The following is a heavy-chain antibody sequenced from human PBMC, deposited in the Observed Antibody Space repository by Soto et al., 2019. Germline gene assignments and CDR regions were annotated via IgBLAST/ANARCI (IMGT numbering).Heavy chain of an antibody. J-gene: IGHJ4*02. CDR3: ARIGVSSGHESPDFDS. CDR1: CYTFNFDG. V-gene: IGHV1-18*01. CDR2: ISGFNGNT. D-gene: IGHD3-16*01. Sequence: ASVKVSSKASCYTFNFDGITWVRQAPGQGLEWMGWISGFNGNTNYAADLQGRVTMTTDTSTSTAYMELRGLRSDDTAVYYCARIGVSSGHESPDFDSWGQGTLVTVSS.